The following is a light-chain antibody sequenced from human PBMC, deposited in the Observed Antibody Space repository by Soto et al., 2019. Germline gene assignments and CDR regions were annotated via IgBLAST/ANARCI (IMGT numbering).Light chain of an antibody. CDR3: QQYKNWLRLT. J-gene: IGKJ4*01. CDR2: GAS. CDR1: PSVSSN. Sequence: EIVMTQSPATLSVSPGDRATLSCRASPSVSSNLAWYQQKPGQAPRLLIYGASTRATGIPARFSGSGSGTEFTLTNSGLQSEDFTVYYCQQYKNWLRLTFGGGTKVEIK. V-gene: IGKV3-15*01.